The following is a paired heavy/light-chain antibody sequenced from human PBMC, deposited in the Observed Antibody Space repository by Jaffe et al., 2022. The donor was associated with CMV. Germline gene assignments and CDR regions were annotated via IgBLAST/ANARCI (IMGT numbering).Light chain of an antibody. J-gene: IGKJ1*01. CDR1: QSIGTY. CDR3: QQSYNSPWT. CDR2: TKS. Sequence: DIQMTQSPSSLSASVGDRVTITCRASQSIGTYLNWYQQKPGKAPNLLISYTKSSLQSGVPSRFSGSGSGTDFTLTITTLQPEDFATYYCQQSYNSPWTFGQGTRV. V-gene: IGKV1-39*01.
Heavy chain of an antibody. V-gene: IGHV1-2*02. CDR1: GYTFTGSY. D-gene: IGHD2-2*01. CDR2: INPNSGVT. CDR3: ARQVEGWFDP. J-gene: IGHJ5*02. Sequence: QVQLMQSGAEVKKPGASVKVSCKASGYTFTGSYIHWVRQAPGQGLEWMGWINPNSGVTNYAQKFQGRVTMTRDTSITTAYMELSRLRSDDTAVYYCARQVEGWFDPWGQGTQVTVSS.